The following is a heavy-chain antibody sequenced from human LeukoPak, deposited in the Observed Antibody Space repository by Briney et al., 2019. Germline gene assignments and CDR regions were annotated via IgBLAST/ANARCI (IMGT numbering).Heavy chain of an antibody. J-gene: IGHJ6*03. CDR2: IYYSGST. Sequence: YPSETLSLTCTVSGGSISSYYWSWIRQPPGKGLEWIGYIYYSGSTNYNPSLKSRVTISVDTSKNQFSLKLSSVTAADTAVYYCARCGSYLNYYYYYMDAWGKGTTVTVSS. D-gene: IGHD1-26*01. V-gene: IGHV4-59*01. CDR1: GGSISSYY. CDR3: ARCGSYLNYYYYYMDA.